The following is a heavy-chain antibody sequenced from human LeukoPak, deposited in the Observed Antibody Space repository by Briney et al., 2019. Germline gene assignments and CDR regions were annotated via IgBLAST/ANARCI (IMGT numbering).Heavy chain of an antibody. D-gene: IGHD5-12*01. J-gene: IGHJ6*02. V-gene: IGHV3-66*01. CDR3: ARDLYVDIVAPSGMDV. CDR1: GFTVSNNY. Sequence: PGGSLRLSCAASGFTVSNNYMNWVRQAPGKGLEWVSVIYSGGGTYYADSVKGRFTISRDNSKNTLYLQMNSLRAEDTAVYYCARDLYVDIVAPSGMDVWGQGTTVTVSS. CDR2: IYSGGGT.